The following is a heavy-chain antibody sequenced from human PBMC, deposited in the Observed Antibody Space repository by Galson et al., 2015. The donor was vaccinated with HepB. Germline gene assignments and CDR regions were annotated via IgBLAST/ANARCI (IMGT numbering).Heavy chain of an antibody. CDR1: GYTFTSYG. Sequence: SVKVSCKASGYTFTSYGISWVRQAPGQGLEWMGWISAYNGNTNYAQKFQGRVTITADESTSTAYMELSSLRSEDTAVYYCATNLGTAMAPLSVGYWGQGTLVTVSS. V-gene: IGHV1-18*04. CDR2: ISAYNGNT. D-gene: IGHD5-18*01. CDR3: ATNLGTAMAPLSVGY. J-gene: IGHJ4*02.